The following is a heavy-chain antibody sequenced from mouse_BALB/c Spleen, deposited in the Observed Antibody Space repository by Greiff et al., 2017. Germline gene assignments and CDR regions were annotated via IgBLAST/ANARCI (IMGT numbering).Heavy chain of an antibody. D-gene: IGHD2-4*01. V-gene: IGHV1-69*02. CDR1: GYTFTSYW. J-gene: IGHJ4*01. CDR3: TKSLYYDYLYYAMDY. CDR2: IYPSDSYT. Sequence: QVQLQQPGAELVRPGASVKLSCKASGYTFTSYWINWVKQRPGQGLEWIGNIYPSDSYTNYNQKFKDKATLTVDKSSSTAYMQLSSPTSEDSAVYYCTKSLYYDYLYYAMDYRGQGTSVTVSS.